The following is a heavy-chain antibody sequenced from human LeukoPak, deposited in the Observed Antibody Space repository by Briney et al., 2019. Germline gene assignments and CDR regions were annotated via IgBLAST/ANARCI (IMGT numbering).Heavy chain of an antibody. CDR3: AKDIKNIAVAGPYYYYGMDV. V-gene: IGHV3-9*01. D-gene: IGHD6-19*01. J-gene: IGHJ6*02. CDR1: GFTFDDYA. CDR2: ISWNSGSI. Sequence: GRSLRLSCAASGFTFDDYAMHWVRQAPGKGLEWVSGISWNSGSIGYADSVKGRFTISRDNAKNSLHLQMNSLRAEDTALYYCAKDIKNIAVAGPYYYYGMDVWGQGTTVTVSS.